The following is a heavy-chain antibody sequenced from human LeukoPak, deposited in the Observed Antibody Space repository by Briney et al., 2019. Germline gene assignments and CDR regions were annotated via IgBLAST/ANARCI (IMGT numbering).Heavy chain of an antibody. CDR1: GLTFSSYA. J-gene: IGHJ4*02. V-gene: IGHV3-23*01. Sequence: GRCLRLSCAASGLTFSSYAITWVRQAPRKGLEWVATFRSSGGSTYYADSVKGPFTISRDSSKNTLFLKMNRLRAEDTAVYYCAKYCSGGNCYSGLYWGQGTLVTVSS. CDR2: FRSSGGST. D-gene: IGHD2-15*01. CDR3: AKYCSGGNCYSGLY.